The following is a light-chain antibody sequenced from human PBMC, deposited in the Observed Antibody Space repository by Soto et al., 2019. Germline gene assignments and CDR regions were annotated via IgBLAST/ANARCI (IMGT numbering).Light chain of an antibody. V-gene: IGKV3-15*01. J-gene: IGKJ2*01. Sequence: EIVMTQSPATLSVSPGERATLSCRASQSVSSNLSWYQQQPAQAPRRLIYGASTRATGSAARFSGSGSGTEFTLTISSMQSEDFAVSYCQQYNNWPPMYTFGQGTKLEIK. CDR1: QSVSSN. CDR2: GAS. CDR3: QQYNNWPPMYT.